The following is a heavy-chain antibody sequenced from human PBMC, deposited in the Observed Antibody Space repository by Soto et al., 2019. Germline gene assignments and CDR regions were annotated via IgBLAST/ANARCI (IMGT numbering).Heavy chain of an antibody. D-gene: IGHD5-18*01. CDR1: GFTFSSYG. Sequence: QVQLVKSGGGVVQPGRSLRLSCAASGFTFSSYGMHWVRQAPGKGLEWVAVISYDGSNKYYADSVKGRFTISRDNSKNTLYLQMNSLRAEDTAVYYCAKSGYSYGRDAFDIWGQGTMVTVSS. V-gene: IGHV3-30*18. CDR3: AKSGYSYGRDAFDI. CDR2: ISYDGSNK. J-gene: IGHJ3*02.